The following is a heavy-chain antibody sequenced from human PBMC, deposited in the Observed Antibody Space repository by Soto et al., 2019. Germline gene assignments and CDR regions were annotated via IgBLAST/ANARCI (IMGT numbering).Heavy chain of an antibody. Sequence: QVQLQESGPGLVRPSETLSLTCTVSSDSISSYYWIWIRQSPGKGLEWIGYTDYSGNTNYNPSLKSRVTISGDTSKNQFSLRLSSVTAADTAVYYCARAVGDPLYYLHSWVQGTLVTVSS. V-gene: IGHV4-59*08. CDR3: ARAVGDPLYYLHS. CDR1: SDSISSYY. J-gene: IGHJ4*02. D-gene: IGHD6-19*01. CDR2: TDYSGNT.